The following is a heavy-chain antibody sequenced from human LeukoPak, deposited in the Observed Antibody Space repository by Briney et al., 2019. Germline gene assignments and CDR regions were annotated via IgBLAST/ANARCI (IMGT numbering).Heavy chain of an antibody. CDR1: GYTFTIDY. D-gene: IGHD1-26*01. Sequence: ASVKVSCKASGYTFTIDYMHWVRQAPGQGLEWMGIINPSGGSTSYAQKFQGRVTMTRDMSTSTVYMELSSLRSEDTAVYYCARDWGGELPGDVWGKGTTVTVSS. CDR3: ARDWGGELPGDV. J-gene: IGHJ6*04. CDR2: INPSGGST. V-gene: IGHV1-46*01.